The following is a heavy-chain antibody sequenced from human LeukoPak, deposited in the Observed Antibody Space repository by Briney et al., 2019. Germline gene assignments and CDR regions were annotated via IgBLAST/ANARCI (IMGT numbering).Heavy chain of an antibody. CDR3: ARDDPDNYYPY. D-gene: IGHD3-22*01. Sequence: PGGSLRLSCAAPGFNFVSYWRTWVGQPPGRGLEWLANINRDGSEKWYVDSLKGRFTISRDNAKNSLYLQMNSLRAEDTAVYYCARDDPDNYYPYWGQGTLVTVSS. CDR1: GFNFVSYW. J-gene: IGHJ4*02. CDR2: INRDGSEK. V-gene: IGHV3-7*01.